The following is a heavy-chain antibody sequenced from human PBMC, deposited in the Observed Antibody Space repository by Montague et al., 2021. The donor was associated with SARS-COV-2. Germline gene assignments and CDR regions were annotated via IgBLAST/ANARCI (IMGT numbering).Heavy chain of an antibody. V-gene: IGHV1-8*01. CDR3: ARASLVRGVIITRVRYSYYMDD. D-gene: IGHD3-10*01. Sequence: SVKVSCKASGYTFTSYDINWVRQAAGHGLEWMGWMNPNSGNTGYAQKLQGRVTMTRDTSMNTAYMELSSLRSEDTAVYYCARASLVRGVIITRVRYSYYMDDWGQGTPVSVSS. CDR2: MNPNSGNT. CDR1: GYTFTSYD. J-gene: IGHJ6*03.